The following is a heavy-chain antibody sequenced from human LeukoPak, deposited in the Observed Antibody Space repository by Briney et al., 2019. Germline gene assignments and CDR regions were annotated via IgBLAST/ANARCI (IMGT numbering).Heavy chain of an antibody. D-gene: IGHD1-26*01. CDR3: ATELVGSHSSFFEH. V-gene: IGHV3-21*01. Sequence: GGSLRLSCAASRFTFSAYAMNWVRQAPGKGLEWVASISTSTSYIYYADSVKGRFTITRDNAKKTLYLQMNSLRSEDTAVYYCATELVGSHSSFFEHWGQGTLVLVSS. J-gene: IGHJ4*02. CDR2: ISTSTSYI. CDR1: RFTFSAYA.